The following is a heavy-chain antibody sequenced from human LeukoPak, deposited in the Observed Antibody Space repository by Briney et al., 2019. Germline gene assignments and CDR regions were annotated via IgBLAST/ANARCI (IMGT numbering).Heavy chain of an antibody. Sequence: SETLSLTCTVSGGSISSYYWSWIRQPPGKGLEWIGYIYTSGSTNYNPSLKSRVTISVDTSKNQFSLKLSSVTAADTAVYYCARLDTYYDLWSQGTLVTVSS. CDR3: ARLDTYYDL. J-gene: IGHJ4*02. CDR1: GGSISSYY. CDR2: IYTSGST. V-gene: IGHV4-4*09. D-gene: IGHD3-3*01.